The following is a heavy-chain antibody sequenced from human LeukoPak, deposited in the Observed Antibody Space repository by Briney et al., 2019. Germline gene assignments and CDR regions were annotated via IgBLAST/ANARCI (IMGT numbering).Heavy chain of an antibody. CDR3: ARSMTMVTHDAFDI. J-gene: IGHJ3*02. D-gene: IGHD4/OR15-4a*01. V-gene: IGHV2-70*11. CDR2: VDWDDDT. CDR1: GFSLSTTGMC. Sequence: SGPALVKPTQTLTLTCSFSGFSLSTTGMCATWIRQPPGKALEWLARVDWDDDTYYRTSLKTRLTISKDTSKNQVVLTMTNMDPVDTATYYCARSMTMVTHDAFDIWGQGTMVTVSS.